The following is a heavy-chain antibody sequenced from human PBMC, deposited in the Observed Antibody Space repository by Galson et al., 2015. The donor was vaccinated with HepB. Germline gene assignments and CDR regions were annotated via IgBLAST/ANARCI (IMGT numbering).Heavy chain of an antibody. J-gene: IGHJ5*02. V-gene: IGHV1-24*01. CDR1: GYTLTELS. Sequence: SVKVSCKVSGYTLTELSMHWVRQAPGKGLEWMGGFDPEDGETIYAQKFRGRVTMTEDTSTDTAYMELSSLRSEDTAVYYCATDKCGGSCYRPGGFDPWGQGTLVTVSS. CDR3: ATDKCGGSCYRPGGFDP. D-gene: IGHD2-15*01. CDR2: FDPEDGET.